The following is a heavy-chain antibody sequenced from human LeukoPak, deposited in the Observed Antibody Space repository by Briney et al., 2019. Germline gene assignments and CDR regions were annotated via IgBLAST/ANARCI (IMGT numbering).Heavy chain of an antibody. CDR2: IYYSGST. D-gene: IGHD6-19*01. CDR1: GGSISSSSYF. CDR3: ARGSSSGWYGGWFDP. Sequence: SETLSLTRTVSGGSISSSSYFWGWVRQPPGKGLEWVGSIYYSGSTYYHPSPKSRVTISVDTSKNQFSLKLSSVTAADTAVYYCARGSSSGWYGGWFDPWGQGTLVTVSP. J-gene: IGHJ5*02. V-gene: IGHV4-39*01.